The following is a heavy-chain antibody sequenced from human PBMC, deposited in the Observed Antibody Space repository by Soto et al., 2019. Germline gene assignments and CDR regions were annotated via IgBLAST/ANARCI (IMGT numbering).Heavy chain of an antibody. Sequence: QVQLVESGGGVVQPGRSLRLSCAASGFTFRSYGMHWVRQAPGKGLEWVAIISYDGSNYYHADSVKGRFTISRDNSKTTLYLQMNSLRAEDTAVHYCAKGYSGTGGMDVWGQGTTVTVSS. D-gene: IGHD5-12*01. CDR1: GFTFRSYG. J-gene: IGHJ6*02. V-gene: IGHV3-30*18. CDR3: AKGYSGTGGMDV. CDR2: ISYDGSNY.